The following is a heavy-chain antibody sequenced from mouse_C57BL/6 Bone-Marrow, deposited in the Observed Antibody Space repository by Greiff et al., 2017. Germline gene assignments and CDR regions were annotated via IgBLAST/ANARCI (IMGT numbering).Heavy chain of an antibody. J-gene: IGHJ2*01. D-gene: IGHD2-2*01. CDR1: GYTFTSYG. CDR3: AREGGYPAYFDY. Sequence: VQLQQSGAELARPGASVKLSCKASGYTFTSYGISWVKQRTGQGLEWIGEIFPRSGNTYYNEKFKGKATLTADKSSSTAYMQLRSLTTKDSAVYFCAREGGYPAYFDYGGQGTTLTVSS. V-gene: IGHV1-81*01. CDR2: IFPRSGNT.